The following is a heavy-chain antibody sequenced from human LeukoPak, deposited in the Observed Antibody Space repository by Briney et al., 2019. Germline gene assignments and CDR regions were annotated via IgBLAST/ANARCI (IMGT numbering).Heavy chain of an antibody. J-gene: IGHJ3*02. CDR3: ARDSDYLGDAFDI. CDR2: IYYSGST. Sequence: SETLSLTCAVYGGSFSGYYWSWIRQPPGKGLEWIGYIYYSGSTNYNPSLKSRVTISVDTSKNQFSLKLSSVTAADTAVYYCARDSDYLGDAFDIWGQGTMVTVSS. D-gene: IGHD3-16*01. V-gene: IGHV4-59*01. CDR1: GGSFSGYY.